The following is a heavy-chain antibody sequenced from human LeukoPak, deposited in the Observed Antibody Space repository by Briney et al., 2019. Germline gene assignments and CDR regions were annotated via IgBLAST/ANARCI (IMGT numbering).Heavy chain of an antibody. J-gene: IGHJ4*02. CDR2: MNPNSGNT. CDR3: ARSFYGGSSFDY. Sequence: ASVKVSCKASGYTFTRYDINWVRQATGQGLEWMGWMNPNSGNTGYAQKFQGRVTMTRNTSISTAYMELSSLRSEDTAVYYCARSFYGGSSFDYWGQGTLVTVSS. CDR1: GYTFTRYD. V-gene: IGHV1-8*01. D-gene: IGHD2-15*01.